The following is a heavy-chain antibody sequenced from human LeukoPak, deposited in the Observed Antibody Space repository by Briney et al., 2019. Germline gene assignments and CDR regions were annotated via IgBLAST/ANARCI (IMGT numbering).Heavy chain of an antibody. CDR2: IYSSGST. D-gene: IGHD3-22*01. J-gene: IGHJ6*03. CDR3: ARRRGYYDRSGYYGIYYMDV. Sequence: PSETLSLTCSVSGDSISNHYWSWIRQSPGKGLEWIGYIYSSGSTNYNPSLKSRVTISVDTLKNQFSLKLSSVTAADTAVYYCARRRGYYDRSGYYGIYYMDVWGKGTSVTVSS. V-gene: IGHV4-4*09. CDR1: GDSISNHY.